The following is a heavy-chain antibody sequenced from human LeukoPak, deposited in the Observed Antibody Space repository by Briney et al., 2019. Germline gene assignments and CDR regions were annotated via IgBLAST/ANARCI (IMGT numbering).Heavy chain of an antibody. CDR1: GGSVSSTAYY. CDR3: ARLGGYNLSRNAFDI. D-gene: IGHD5-24*01. V-gene: IGHV4-39*01. J-gene: IGHJ3*02. CDR2: AYVNGHP. Sequence: PSETLSLTCTVSGGSVSSTAYYWGWIRQTPGKGLEWMGKAYVNGHPYYNPSLKSRVTIVVDTSKNEFSLKLSSVTAADTAVYYCARLGGYNLSRNAFDIWGRGTLVTVSS.